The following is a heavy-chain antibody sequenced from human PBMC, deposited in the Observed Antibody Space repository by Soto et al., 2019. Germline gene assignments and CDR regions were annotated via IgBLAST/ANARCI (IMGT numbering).Heavy chain of an antibody. D-gene: IGHD2-15*01. V-gene: IGHV1-69*01. CDR1: GGTLSSYV. CDR2: IIPIFGTT. CDR3: ARDPRQDCSGDTCYYS. Sequence: QVQLVQSAAEVKKPGSSVKVSCKASGGTLSSYVISWVRQAPGQGLEWMGGIIPIFGTTTYGEKFQGRVTITADESTSTTYMELSSLKSEDTAVYYCARDPRQDCSGDTCYYSWGQGTLVTVSS. J-gene: IGHJ4*02.